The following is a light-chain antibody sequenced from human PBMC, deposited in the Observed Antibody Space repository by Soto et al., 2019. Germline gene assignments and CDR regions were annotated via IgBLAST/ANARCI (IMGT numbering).Light chain of an antibody. Sequence: QSALTQPASASGPPRQLVTISPTCTTSDVRHYNYVAWYQQLPDKASKLRIYEVANRPSGDSTRLCGSKPGNTPSLTIFGLQSDDEADYYCSSYPASATLFLFGNGTKV. V-gene: IGLV2-14*01. CDR2: EVA. J-gene: IGLJ1*01. CDR3: SSYPASATLFL. CDR1: TSDVRHYNY.